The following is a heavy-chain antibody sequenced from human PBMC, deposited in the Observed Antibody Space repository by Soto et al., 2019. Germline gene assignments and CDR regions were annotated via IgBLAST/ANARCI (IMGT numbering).Heavy chain of an antibody. J-gene: IGHJ6*02. D-gene: IGHD3-22*01. Sequence: GLEWIGNVYYGGSTYYNPSLKSRVTISVETSKSQFSLKLSSVTAADTAVYYCAGGDYYHSSGYYFYYYTMDVWGQGTTVTVSS. CDR3: AGGDYYHSSGYYFYYYTMDV. V-gene: IGHV4-39*01. CDR2: VYYGGST.